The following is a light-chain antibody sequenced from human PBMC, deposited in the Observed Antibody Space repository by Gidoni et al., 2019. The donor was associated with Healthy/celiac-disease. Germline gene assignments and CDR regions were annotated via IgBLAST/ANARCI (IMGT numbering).Light chain of an antibody. CDR2: AAS. Sequence: AIRMTQSPSSLSASTGDRVTITCRPSQGISSYLAWYQQKPGKAPKLLNYAASPLQSGCPSRFSGSGSGTDFTLTISCLQSEDFANYYCQQYYSYPFTFGPGTKVDIK. CDR3: QQYYSYPFT. CDR1: QGISSY. J-gene: IGKJ3*01. V-gene: IGKV1-8*01.